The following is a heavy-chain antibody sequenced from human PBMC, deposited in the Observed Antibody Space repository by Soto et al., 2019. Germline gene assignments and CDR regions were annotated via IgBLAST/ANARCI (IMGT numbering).Heavy chain of an antibody. V-gene: IGHV1-2*02. CDR1: GYTFSGYN. CDR3: ARDLLWSAQKPIDF. J-gene: IGHJ4*02. Sequence: QVRLLQSGAEVKKPGASVKVSCTASGYTFSGYNMHWVRQAPGQGLEWMGWINPNSGGTNFVRKFQGRVTMTRDTSIGTAYMELTNLTSDDTAVYFCARDLLWSAQKPIDFWGQGTLVTVSS. CDR2: INPNSGGT. D-gene: IGHD2-21*01.